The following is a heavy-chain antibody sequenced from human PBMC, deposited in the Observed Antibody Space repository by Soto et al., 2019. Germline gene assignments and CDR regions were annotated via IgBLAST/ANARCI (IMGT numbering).Heavy chain of an antibody. CDR3: ARSGAGIIAAAAYYYYYGMDV. CDR2: ISSSGSTI. Sequence: PGGSLRLSCAASGFTFSDYYMSWIRQAPGKGLEWVPYISSSGSTIYYADSVKGRFTISRDNAKNSLYLQMNSLRAEDTAVYYCARSGAGIIAAAAYYYYYGMDVWGQGTTVTVSS. CDR1: GFTFSDYY. J-gene: IGHJ6*02. V-gene: IGHV3-11*01. D-gene: IGHD6-13*01.